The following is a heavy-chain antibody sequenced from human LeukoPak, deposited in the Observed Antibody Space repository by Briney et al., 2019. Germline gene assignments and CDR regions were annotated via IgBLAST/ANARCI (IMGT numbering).Heavy chain of an antibody. CDR1: GFTFSSYE. J-gene: IGHJ4*02. D-gene: IGHD6-19*01. Sequence: GGSLRLSCAASGFTFSSYEMNWVRQAPGKGLEWVSYISSSGSTIYYADSEKGRFTISRDNAKNSLYLQMNSLRAEDTAVYYCARDGFIAVAGTGRGDFDYWGQGTLVTVSS. V-gene: IGHV3-48*03. CDR3: ARDGFIAVAGTGRGDFDY. CDR2: ISSSGSTI.